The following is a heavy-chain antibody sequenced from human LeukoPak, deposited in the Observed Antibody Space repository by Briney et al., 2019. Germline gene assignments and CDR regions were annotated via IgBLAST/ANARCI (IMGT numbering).Heavy chain of an antibody. Sequence: GGSLRLSCAASGFTFSSYWMSWVRQAPGKGLEWVANIKQDGSEKYYVDSVKGRFTISRDNAKNSLYLQMNSLRAEDTAVYYCARGLFRYYDSSGYQDYWGQGTLVTVSS. J-gene: IGHJ4*02. CDR2: IKQDGSEK. D-gene: IGHD3-22*01. V-gene: IGHV3-7*01. CDR1: GFTFSSYW. CDR3: ARGLFRYYDSSGYQDY.